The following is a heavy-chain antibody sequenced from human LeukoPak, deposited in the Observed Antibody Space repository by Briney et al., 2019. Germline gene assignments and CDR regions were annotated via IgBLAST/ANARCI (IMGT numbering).Heavy chain of an antibody. CDR1: GFTFSDYP. J-gene: IGHJ4*02. CDR2: VSYDGNTK. CDR3: ARSDSWRNSDH. Sequence: PGGSLRLSCAASGFTFSDYPMHWVRQAPGKGLEWVAIVSYDGNTKHYADSVQGRFTISRDNSKNTLYLQVNSLGAADTAVYFCARSDSWRNSDHWGQGILVTVSS. V-gene: IGHV3-30*04. D-gene: IGHD1-14*01.